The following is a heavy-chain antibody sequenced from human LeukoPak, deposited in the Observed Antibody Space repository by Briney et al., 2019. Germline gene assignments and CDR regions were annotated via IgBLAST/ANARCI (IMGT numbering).Heavy chain of an antibody. J-gene: IGHJ4*02. CDR1: GFTFSNYW. CDR2: IKQDGSTK. V-gene: IGHV3-7*01. D-gene: IGHD6-6*01. CDR3: ARIGYSSSSLDY. Sequence: PGGSLRLSCAASGFTFSNYWMTWVRQAPGKGLGWVANIKQDGSTKYYVDSVKGRLTISRDNAKNSVCLQVNSLTAEDTALYYCARIGYSSSSLDYWGQGTLVTVSS.